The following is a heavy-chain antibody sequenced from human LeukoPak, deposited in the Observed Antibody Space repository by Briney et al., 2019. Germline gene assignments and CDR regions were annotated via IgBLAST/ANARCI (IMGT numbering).Heavy chain of an antibody. CDR3: ARAIVVPAAPNQVAFDI. J-gene: IGHJ3*02. V-gene: IGHV4-61*01. CDR1: GGSVSSGSYY. CDR2: IYYSGST. D-gene: IGHD2-2*01. Sequence: SETLSLTCTVSGGSVSSGSYYWSWIRQPPGKGLEWIGYIYYSGSTNYNPSLKSRVTISVDTSKNQFSLKLSSVTAADTAVYYCARAIVVPAAPNQVAFDIWGQGTIVTVSS.